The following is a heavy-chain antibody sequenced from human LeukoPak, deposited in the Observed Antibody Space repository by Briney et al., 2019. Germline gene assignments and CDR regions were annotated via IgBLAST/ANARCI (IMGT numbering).Heavy chain of an antibody. J-gene: IGHJ3*02. CDR1: GFSLSTSGVG. V-gene: IGHV2-5*01. CDR3: AHRRHGATGFPSDAFDI. D-gene: IGHD1-26*01. Sequence: SGPTLVKPTQTLALTCTFSGFSLSTSGVGVGWIRQPPGKALEWLALIYWNDDKRYSPSLKSRLTITKDTSKNQVVLTMTNMGPVDTATYYCAHRRHGATGFPSDAFDIWGQGTMVTVSS. CDR2: IYWNDDK.